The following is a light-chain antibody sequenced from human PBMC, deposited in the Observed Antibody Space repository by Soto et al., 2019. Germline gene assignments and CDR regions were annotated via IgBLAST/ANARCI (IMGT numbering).Light chain of an antibody. Sequence: DIQMTQSPSSVSASVGDRVTITCRASQGISSWLAWYQQKQGKXPKLLIYAASSLQSGVPSRFAGSGSGTDLTLTISSLQPEDSESYVCLQDHNYSWTFGQGTKVDIK. CDR2: AAS. CDR1: QGISSW. CDR3: LQDHNYSWT. J-gene: IGKJ1*01. V-gene: IGKV1-12*01.